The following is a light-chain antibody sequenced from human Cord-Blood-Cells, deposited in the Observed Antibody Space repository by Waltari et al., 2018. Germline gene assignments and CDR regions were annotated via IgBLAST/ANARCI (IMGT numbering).Light chain of an antibody. CDR3: YSAADNNRV. Sequence: SYELTQTSSVSVSPGPTARTTCPGDVLAKKYVRWCQQKPGQAPVLVIYKDSERPSGIPERFSGSSSGTTVTLTISGAQVEDEADYYCYSAADNNRVFGGGTKLTVL. CDR2: KDS. V-gene: IGLV3-27*01. CDR1: VLAKKY. J-gene: IGLJ3*02.